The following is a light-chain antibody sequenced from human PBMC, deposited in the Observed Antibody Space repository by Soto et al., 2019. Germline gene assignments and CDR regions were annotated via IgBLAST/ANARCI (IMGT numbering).Light chain of an antibody. V-gene: IGLV1-51*01. CDR3: VTLDNSLSIGV. Sequence: QSVLTQPPSVSAAPGQKVTISCSGSTSNIGNNYGSWYQQLQGTAPKLLIYDNTERPSGIPDRFSGSKSGASATLGITGLQTGDEAYYYCVTLDNSLSIGVFGGGTKLTVL. CDR1: TSNIGNNY. J-gene: IGLJ3*02. CDR2: DNT.